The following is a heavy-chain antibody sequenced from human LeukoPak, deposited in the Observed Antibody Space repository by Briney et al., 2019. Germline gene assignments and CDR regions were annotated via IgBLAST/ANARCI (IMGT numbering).Heavy chain of an antibody. CDR2: IKSKSDYGTT. D-gene: IGHD2-21*02. CDR1: GFTFSKAW. CDR3: TRVTAYYDYGMDV. Sequence: AGGSLRLSCAASGFTFSKAWMSWVRQAPGEGLEWVGRIKSKSDYGTTDYAAPVKGRFTISRDDSENTLYLQMNSLKTEDTAMYYCTRVTAYYDYGMDVWGQGTTVTVSS. J-gene: IGHJ6*02. V-gene: IGHV3-15*01.